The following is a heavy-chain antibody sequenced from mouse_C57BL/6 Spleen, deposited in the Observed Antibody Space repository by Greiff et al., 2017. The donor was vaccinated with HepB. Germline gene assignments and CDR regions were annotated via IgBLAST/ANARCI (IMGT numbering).Heavy chain of an antibody. D-gene: IGHD1-1*01. J-gene: IGHJ4*01. CDR1: GFTFSSYA. CDR2: ISDGGSYT. Sequence: DVQLVESGGGLVKPGGSLKLSCAASGFTFSSYAMSWVRQTPEKRLEWVATISDGGSYTYYPDNVKGRFTISRDNAKNNLYLQMSHLKSEDTAMYYCARESYGSRGAMDYWGQGTSVTVSS. V-gene: IGHV5-4*01. CDR3: ARESYGSRGAMDY.